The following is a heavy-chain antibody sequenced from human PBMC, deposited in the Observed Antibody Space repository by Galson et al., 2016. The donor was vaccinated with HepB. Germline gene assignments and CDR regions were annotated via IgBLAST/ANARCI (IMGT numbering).Heavy chain of an antibody. V-gene: IGHV4-39*07. Sequence: SETLSLTCTVSGDSLSSSIYYWGWIRQPPGKGLDWIATMYYDGNNYRNPSLKRRVSISLDTNENQFSLQLRSVTAADTAVYFCVRGSATYFDYWGQGSLVTVSS. CDR2: MYYDGNN. CDR3: VRGSATYFDY. J-gene: IGHJ4*02. D-gene: IGHD5-24*01. CDR1: GDSLSSSIYY.